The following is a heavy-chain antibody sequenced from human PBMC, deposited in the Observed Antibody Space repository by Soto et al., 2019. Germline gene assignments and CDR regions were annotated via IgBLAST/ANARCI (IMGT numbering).Heavy chain of an antibody. CDR1: GGSISSYY. J-gene: IGHJ4*02. Sequence: PEETLSLTCTVSGGSISSYYWSWIRQPPGKGLEWIGYIYYSGSTNYNPSLKSRVTISVDTSKNQFSLKLSSVTAADTAVYYCARFGDFDYWGQGTLVTVSS. CDR2: IYYSGST. CDR3: ARFGDFDY. D-gene: IGHD3-10*01. V-gene: IGHV4-59*01.